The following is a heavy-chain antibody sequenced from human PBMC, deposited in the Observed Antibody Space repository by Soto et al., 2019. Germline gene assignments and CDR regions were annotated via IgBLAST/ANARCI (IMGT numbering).Heavy chain of an antibody. CDR1: GFTFDDYA. J-gene: IGHJ6*02. V-gene: IGHV3-43D*04. Sequence: LRLSCAASGFTFDDYAMHWVRQAPGKGLEWVSLISWDGGSTYYADSVKGRFTISRDNSKNSLYLQMNSLRAEDTALYYCAKDLAAAGTYGMDVWGQGTTVTVSS. CDR3: AKDLAAAGTYGMDV. D-gene: IGHD6-13*01. CDR2: ISWDGGST.